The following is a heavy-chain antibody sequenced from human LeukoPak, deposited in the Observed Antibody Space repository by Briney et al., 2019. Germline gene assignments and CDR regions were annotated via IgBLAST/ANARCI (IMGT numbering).Heavy chain of an antibody. CDR1: GFTFSSYS. CDR2: IRSSSSTI. D-gene: IGHD1-26*01. V-gene: IGHV3-48*01. CDR3: AKRGAEVGTTVAPGDY. J-gene: IGHJ4*02. Sequence: RGSLRLSCAASGFTFSSYSMNWVRQAPGNGLEWVSYIRSSSSTIYYADSVKGRFTISRDNTKNSLYLQMNSLRAEDTAIYYCAKRGAEVGTTVAPGDYWGQGTLVTVPS.